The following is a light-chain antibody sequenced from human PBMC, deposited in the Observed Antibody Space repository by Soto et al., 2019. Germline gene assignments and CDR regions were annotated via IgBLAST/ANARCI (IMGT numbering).Light chain of an antibody. Sequence: QSALTRPVSVSGSPGQSITISCTGTSGDVGSFDFVSWYQHSPGKAPKLMIYGVSYRPSGVSNRFSGSKSGNTASLTISGLQTEDEADYYCCSFKSGDTHYVFGTGTKVTVL. CDR3: CSFKSGDTHYV. CDR1: SGDVGSFDF. V-gene: IGLV2-14*01. J-gene: IGLJ1*01. CDR2: GVS.